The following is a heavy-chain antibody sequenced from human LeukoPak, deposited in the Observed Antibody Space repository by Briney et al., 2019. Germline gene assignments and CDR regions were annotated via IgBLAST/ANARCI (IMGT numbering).Heavy chain of an antibody. J-gene: IGHJ6*02. CDR1: GFTFSSYG. CDR2: ISYDGSNK. Sequence: PGGSLRLSCAASGFTFSSYGMHWVRQAPGKGLEWVAVISYDGSNKYYADSVKGRFTISRDNSKNTLYLQMNSLRAEDTAVYYCAKVGVGFNYYYYGMDVWGQGTTVTVSS. CDR3: AKVGVGFNYYYYGMDV. V-gene: IGHV3-30*18. D-gene: IGHD2-8*01.